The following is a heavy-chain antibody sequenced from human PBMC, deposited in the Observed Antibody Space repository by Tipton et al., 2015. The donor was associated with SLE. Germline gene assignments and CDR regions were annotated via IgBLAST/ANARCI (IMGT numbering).Heavy chain of an antibody. CDR3: AKEMRVGSVVPAAIGGAFDI. J-gene: IGHJ3*02. D-gene: IGHD2-2*02. V-gene: IGHV3-9*01. Sequence: SLRLSCAASGFTFDDYAMHWVRQAPGKGLEWVSGISWNSGSIGYADSVKGRFTISRDNAKNSLYLQMNSLRAEDTALYYCAKEMRVGSVVPAAIGGAFDIWGQGTMVTVSS. CDR1: GFTFDDYA. CDR2: ISWNSGSI.